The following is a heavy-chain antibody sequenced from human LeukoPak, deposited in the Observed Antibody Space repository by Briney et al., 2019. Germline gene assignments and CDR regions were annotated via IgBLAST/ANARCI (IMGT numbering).Heavy chain of an antibody. J-gene: IGHJ3*02. CDR3: ARARTSIRFTDSFDI. D-gene: IGHD2-21*01. CDR2: IIPILRSA. V-gene: IGHV1-69*13. CDR1: GVTSSNNS. Sequence: SVKVSCKTSGVTSSNNSITWVRQAPGQGLEWLGGIIPILRSASYAQKFRGRLRMTSDESTTTAYMELSSLSSDDTAMYFCARARTSIRFTDSFDIWSQGTLVTVSS.